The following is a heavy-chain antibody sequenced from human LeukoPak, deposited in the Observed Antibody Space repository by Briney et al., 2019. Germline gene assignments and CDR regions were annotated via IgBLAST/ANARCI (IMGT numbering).Heavy chain of an antibody. CDR2: IYYSGST. J-gene: IGHJ6*03. V-gene: IGHV4-39*07. CDR3: ARYLRSSSTYYMDV. D-gene: IGHD6-6*01. CDR1: GGSISSSSYY. Sequence: SETLSLTCTVSGGSISSSSYYWGRIPQPPGKGREWIGSIYYSGSTYYNPSLKSRVTISVDTSKNQFSLKLTSMTAADTAVYHCARYLRSSSTYYMDVWGKGTTVTVSS.